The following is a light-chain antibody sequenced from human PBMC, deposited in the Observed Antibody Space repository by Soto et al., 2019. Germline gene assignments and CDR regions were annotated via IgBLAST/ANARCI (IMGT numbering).Light chain of an antibody. CDR1: SSNIGSNT. J-gene: IGLJ1*01. V-gene: IGLV1-44*01. CDR3: AAWDDSLRSV. Sequence: QSVLTQPPSASGTPGQRVTISCSGSSSNIGSNTVNWYQQLPGTAPKLLIYSNNQRPSGVPDRFSGSKSGTSAYLAISGLQSEDEADYYCAAWDDSLRSVFGTGTKLTVL. CDR2: SNN.